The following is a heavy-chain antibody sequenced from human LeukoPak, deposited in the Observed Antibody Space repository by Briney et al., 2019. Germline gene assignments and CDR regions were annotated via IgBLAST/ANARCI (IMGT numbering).Heavy chain of an antibody. V-gene: IGHV3-11*04. D-gene: IGHD6-6*01. CDR1: GFTFSDYY. CDR3: ARDKRETSSFTPYFFDY. J-gene: IGHJ4*02. Sequence: PGGSLRLSCAASGFTFSDYYMSWIRQAPGKGLERVSYISSSGSTIYYADSVKGRFTISRDNAKNSLYLQMNSLRAEDTAVYYCARDKRETSSFTPYFFDYWGQGTLVTISS. CDR2: ISSSGSTI.